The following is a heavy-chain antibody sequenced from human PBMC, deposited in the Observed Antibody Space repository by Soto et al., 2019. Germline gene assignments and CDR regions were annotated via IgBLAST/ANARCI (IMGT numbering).Heavy chain of an antibody. Sequence: GGSLRLSCAASGFTFSSYSMNWVRQAPGKGLEWVSSISSSSSYIYCADSVKGRFTISRDNAKNSLYLQMNSLRAEDTAVYYCARDLGPRGYYYGMDVWGQGTTVTVSS. CDR1: GFTFSSYS. CDR3: ARDLGPRGYYYGMDV. D-gene: IGHD1-26*01. V-gene: IGHV3-21*01. CDR2: ISSSSSYI. J-gene: IGHJ6*02.